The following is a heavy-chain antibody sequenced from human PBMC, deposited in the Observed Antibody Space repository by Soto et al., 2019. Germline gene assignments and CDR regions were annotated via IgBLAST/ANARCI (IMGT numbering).Heavy chain of an antibody. CDR1: GDIFSGYS. Sequence: QVQLVQSGAEVKKPGSSVKVSCTASGDIFSGYSISWVRQAPGQGLEWMGGIIPLFGSTNYAPKFQGRVTITADQSTNTGYMEVSSLKSEDTAVYYCARDLGTGYESGDYWGQGTLVTVSS. CDR3: ARDLGTGYESGDY. V-gene: IGHV1-69*12. D-gene: IGHD5-12*01. J-gene: IGHJ4*02. CDR2: IIPLFGST.